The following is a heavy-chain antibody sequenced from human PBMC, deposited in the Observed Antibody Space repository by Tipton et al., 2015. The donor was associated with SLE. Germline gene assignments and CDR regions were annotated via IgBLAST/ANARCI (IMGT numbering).Heavy chain of an antibody. Sequence: GSLRLSCAASGFTVSSNYMSWVRQAPGKGLEWVSVIYSGGSTYYADSVKGRFTISRHNSRNTLYLQMNSLRAEDAAVYYCASRASSGYYSLDYWCQGTLVPVSS. V-gene: IGHV3-53*04. D-gene: IGHD3-22*01. CDR3: ASRASSGYYSLDY. CDR1: GFTVSSNY. J-gene: IGHJ4*02. CDR2: IYSGGST.